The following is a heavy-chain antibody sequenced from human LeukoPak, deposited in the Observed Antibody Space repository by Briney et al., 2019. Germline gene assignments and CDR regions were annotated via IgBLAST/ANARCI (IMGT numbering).Heavy chain of an antibody. J-gene: IGHJ4*02. Sequence: GGSLRLSCAASGFTFSSYWMSWVRQAPGKGLEWVANIKQGGSEKYYVDSVKGRFTISRDNAKNSLYLQMNSLRAEDTAVYYCARDGWRLVRNAPDYWGQGTLVTVSS. CDR3: ARDGWRLVRNAPDY. V-gene: IGHV3-7*01. CDR2: IKQGGSEK. CDR1: GFTFSSYW. D-gene: IGHD6-6*01.